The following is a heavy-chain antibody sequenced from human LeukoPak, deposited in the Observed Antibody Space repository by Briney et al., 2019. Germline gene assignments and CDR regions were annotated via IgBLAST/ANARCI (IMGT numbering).Heavy chain of an antibody. Sequence: TLSLTCTVSGGSISGGSYYWRWIRQPAGKGLEWIGRFYSSGGTNYNPSLKSRVTISVDTSKNQFSLRLTSVTAADTAVYYCAREGQRGDLLTFDYWGQGTLVTVSS. CDR1: GGSISGGSYY. V-gene: IGHV4-61*02. D-gene: IGHD6-25*01. J-gene: IGHJ4*02. CDR2: FYSSGGT. CDR3: AREGQRGDLLTFDY.